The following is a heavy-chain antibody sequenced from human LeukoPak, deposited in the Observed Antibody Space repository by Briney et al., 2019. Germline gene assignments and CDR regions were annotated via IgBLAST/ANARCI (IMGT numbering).Heavy chain of an antibody. J-gene: IGHJ4*02. CDR3: ARSVPDYTRFDY. Sequence: PGGSLRLSCVASGFTFSDYAMNWVRQAPGKGLEWVSTFKTKHSQVYYAESVRGRFTISTDNSEKTVYLQMNSLRAEDTALYYCARSVPDYTRFDYWGQGALVTVSS. D-gene: IGHD4-11*01. CDR2: FKTKHSQV. V-gene: IGHV3-23*05. CDR1: GFTFSDYA.